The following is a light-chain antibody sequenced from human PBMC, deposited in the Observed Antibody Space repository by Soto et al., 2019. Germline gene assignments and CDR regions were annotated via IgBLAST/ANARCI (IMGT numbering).Light chain of an antibody. CDR3: ATWDDSLNGFYV. Sequence: QSLLTQQPSASGTPGQGVTISCSGSTSNIGSNYVYWYQQLPGTAPKLLIYRNNQQPSGVPDRFSVSKSGTSASLAISGLRSDDEDDYFCATWDDSLNGFYVFGTGTKVTVL. V-gene: IGLV1-47*01. CDR2: RNN. J-gene: IGLJ1*01. CDR1: TSNIGSNY.